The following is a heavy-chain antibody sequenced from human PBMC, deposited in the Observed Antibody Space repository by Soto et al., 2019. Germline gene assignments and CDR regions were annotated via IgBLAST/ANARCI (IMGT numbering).Heavy chain of an antibody. CDR2: IYPGDSDT. J-gene: IGHJ6*02. V-gene: IGHV5-51*01. CDR1: GYSFTSYW. Sequence: GESLKISCKGSGYSFTSYWIGWVRQMPGKGLEWMGIIYPGDSDTRYSPSFQGQVTISADKSISTAYLQWSSLKASDTAMYYCARFRTEEDYHYGMAVWGQGSTVPVSS. CDR3: ARFRTEEDYHYGMAV.